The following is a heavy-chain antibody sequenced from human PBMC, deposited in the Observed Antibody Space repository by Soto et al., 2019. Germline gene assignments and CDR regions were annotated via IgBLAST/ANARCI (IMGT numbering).Heavy chain of an antibody. CDR1: GGSISSYY. CDR3: ASLFRFLEWLSPANYYGMDV. Sequence: SETLSLTCTVSGGSISSYYWSWIRQPPGKGLEWIGYIYYSGSTNYNPSLKSRVTISVDTSKNQFSLKLSSVTAADTAVYYCASLFRFLEWLSPANYYGMDVWGQGTTVTVSS. V-gene: IGHV4-59*08. J-gene: IGHJ6*02. CDR2: IYYSGST. D-gene: IGHD3-3*01.